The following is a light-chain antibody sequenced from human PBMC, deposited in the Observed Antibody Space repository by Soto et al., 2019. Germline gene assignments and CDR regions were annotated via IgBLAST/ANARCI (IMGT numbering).Light chain of an antibody. CDR2: GAS. J-gene: IGKJ1*01. Sequence: EIVMTQSPATLSVSPGERATLSCRASQSVSSNSAWYQQKPGQAPRLLIYGASTRATGIPARFSGSGSGTEFTLTLSSLQSEDFAVYYCQQYNNWPRACGQGTKVDIK. V-gene: IGKV3-15*01. CDR3: QQYNNWPRA. CDR1: QSVSSN.